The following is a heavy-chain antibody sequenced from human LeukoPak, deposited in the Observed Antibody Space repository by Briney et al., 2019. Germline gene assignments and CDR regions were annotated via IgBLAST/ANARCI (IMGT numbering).Heavy chain of an antibody. Sequence: PSETLSLTCTVSGGSISSSSYYWGWIRQPPGKGLEWIGSIYYSGSTYYNPSLKSRVTISVDTSKNQFSLKLSSVTAADTAAYYCAHTLRSSSSWYHYYYGMDVWGQGTTVTVSS. D-gene: IGHD6-13*01. CDR2: IYYSGST. V-gene: IGHV4-39*01. J-gene: IGHJ6*02. CDR3: AHTLRSSSSWYHYYYGMDV. CDR1: GGSISSSSYY.